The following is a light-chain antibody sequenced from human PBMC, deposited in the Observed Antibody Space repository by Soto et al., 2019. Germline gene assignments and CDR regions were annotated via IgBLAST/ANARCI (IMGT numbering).Light chain of an antibody. CDR2: DAS. V-gene: IGKV3-15*01. Sequence: EVVMTQSTASLSASPGERFTLSCRSSQNIRSILAWYQQRPGQAPRLLIYDASTRATGIPPRFSGGGSGTEFTVTISSLQSEDFAIYYCQQYDIWPPYTFGQGTKVDIK. CDR3: QQYDIWPPYT. CDR1: QNIRSI. J-gene: IGKJ2*01.